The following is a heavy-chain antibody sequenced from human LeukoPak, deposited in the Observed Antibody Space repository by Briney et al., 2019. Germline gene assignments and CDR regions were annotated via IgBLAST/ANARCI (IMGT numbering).Heavy chain of an antibody. V-gene: IGHV3-21*04. Sequence: EPGGSLRLSCAASGFTFSSYSMNWVRQAPGKGVECVSSISSSSYIYYADSVKGRFTISRDNAKTSLYLQMNSLSDEDMALYYCAKGPDYDILTPIDYWGQGTLVTVSS. D-gene: IGHD3-9*01. CDR1: GFTFSSYS. CDR2: ISSSSYI. J-gene: IGHJ4*02. CDR3: AKGPDYDILTPIDY.